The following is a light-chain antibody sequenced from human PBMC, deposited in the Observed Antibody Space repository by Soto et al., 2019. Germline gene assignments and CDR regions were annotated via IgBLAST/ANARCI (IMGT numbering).Light chain of an antibody. CDR3: QPYNHRPP. CDR1: QSVSSSY. V-gene: IGKV3-15*01. J-gene: IGKJ1*01. Sequence: ETVVKPSPSTLSLSQKTRATLTCRASQSVSSSYLAWYQQKPGQAPRLLIYGASTRATGIPARFSGSGSGTEFTLTISSLQSDDFAVYYCQPYNHRPPFGQGTKV. CDR2: GAS.